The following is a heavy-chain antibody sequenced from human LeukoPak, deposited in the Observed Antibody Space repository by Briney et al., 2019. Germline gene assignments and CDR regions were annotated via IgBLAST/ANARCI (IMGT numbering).Heavy chain of an antibody. CDR2: IYTGGGT. Sequence: SETLSLTCTVSGGSISSYHWTWIRQPAGKGLEWIGRIYTGGGTNYNPSLKSRVTMSVDTSKNQFSLKLSSVTAPDTAVYYCAINSWNNYYYFDYWGQGTLVTVSS. D-gene: IGHD3-3*01. CDR1: GGSISSYH. J-gene: IGHJ4*02. V-gene: IGHV4-4*07. CDR3: AINSWNNYYYFDY.